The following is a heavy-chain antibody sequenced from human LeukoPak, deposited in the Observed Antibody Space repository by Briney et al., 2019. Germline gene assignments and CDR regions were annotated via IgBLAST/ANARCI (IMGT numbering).Heavy chain of an antibody. CDR2: IYYTGST. D-gene: IGHD6-19*01. Sequence: SETLSLTCTVSGGSISSYYWSWIRQPPGKGLEWIGYIYYTGSTDYNPSLKSRVTTSVDTSKNQFSLKLSSVTAADTAVYYFAKLGADSSAWYGFDYWGQGTLVTVSS. J-gene: IGHJ4*02. CDR1: GGSISSYY. CDR3: AKLGADSSAWYGFDY. V-gene: IGHV4-59*08.